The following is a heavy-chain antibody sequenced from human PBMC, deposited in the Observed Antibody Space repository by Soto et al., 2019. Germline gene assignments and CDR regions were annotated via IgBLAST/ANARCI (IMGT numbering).Heavy chain of an antibody. CDR3: ARDKLERREDYYYYGMDV. J-gene: IGHJ6*02. CDR2: ISYDGSNK. D-gene: IGHD1-1*01. CDR1: GFTFSSYA. V-gene: IGHV3-30-3*01. Sequence: QVQLVESGGGVVQPGRSLRLSCAASGFTFSSYAMHWVRQAPGKGLEWVAVISYDGSNKYYADSVKGRFTISRDNSKNTLYLQMNSLRAEDTAVYYCARDKLERREDYYYYGMDVWGQGTTVTVSS.